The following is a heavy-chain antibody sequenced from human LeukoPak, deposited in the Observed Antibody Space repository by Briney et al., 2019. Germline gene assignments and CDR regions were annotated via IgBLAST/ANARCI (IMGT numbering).Heavy chain of an antibody. V-gene: IGHV1-46*01. D-gene: IGHD3-22*01. Sequence: ASVKVSCKASGYTFTSYFMHWVRQAPGQGLDWMGVINSSGGGTSYAQKFQGRVTMTRDTSTSTVYMELSSLRSEDTAVYYCARASYYYDFCFWGQGTLVTVSS. J-gene: IGHJ4*02. CDR1: GYTFTSYF. CDR2: INSSGGGT. CDR3: ARASYYYDFCF.